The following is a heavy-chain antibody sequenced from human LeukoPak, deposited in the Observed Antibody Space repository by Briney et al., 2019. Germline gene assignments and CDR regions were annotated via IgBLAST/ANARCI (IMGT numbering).Heavy chain of an antibody. CDR3: AKDQPPYSSGWYPDY. CDR2: ISYDGSNK. J-gene: IGHJ4*02. Sequence: GRSLRLSCAASGFTFSSYGTHWVRQAPGKGLEWVAVISYDGSNKYYADSVKGRFTISRDNSKNTLYLQMNSLRAEDTAVYYCAKDQPPYSSGWYPDYWGQGTLVTVSS. CDR1: GFTFSSYG. D-gene: IGHD6-19*01. V-gene: IGHV3-30*18.